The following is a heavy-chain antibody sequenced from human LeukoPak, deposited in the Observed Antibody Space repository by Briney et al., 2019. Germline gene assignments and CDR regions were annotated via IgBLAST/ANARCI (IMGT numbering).Heavy chain of an antibody. CDR1: GGSISSSSYY. CDR2: IYYSGST. J-gene: IGHJ4*02. Sequence: PSETLSLACTVSGGSISSSSYYWGWIRQPPGKGLEWIGSIYYSGSTYYNPTLKSRVTISVDTSKNQFSLKLSSVTAADTAVYYCARYNRNYGGNCQGFDYWGQGTLVTVSS. CDR3: ARYNRNYGGNCQGFDY. V-gene: IGHV4-39*07. D-gene: IGHD4-23*01.